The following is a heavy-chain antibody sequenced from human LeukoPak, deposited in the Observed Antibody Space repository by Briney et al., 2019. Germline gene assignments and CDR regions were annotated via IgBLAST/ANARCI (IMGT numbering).Heavy chain of an antibody. J-gene: IGHJ5*02. D-gene: IGHD6-6*01. CDR3: AREGLEYSSSSGGYNWFDP. Sequence: PSETLSLTCTVSGCSISSYYWSWIRQPAGKGLEWIGRIYTSGSTNYNPSLKSRVTMSVDTSKNQFSLKLSSVTAADTAVYYCAREGLEYSSSSGGYNWFDPWGQGTLVTVSS. V-gene: IGHV4-4*07. CDR2: IYTSGST. CDR1: GCSISSYY.